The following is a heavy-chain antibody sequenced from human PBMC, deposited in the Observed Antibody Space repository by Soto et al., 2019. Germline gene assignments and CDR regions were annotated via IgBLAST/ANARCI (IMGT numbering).Heavy chain of an antibody. Sequence: ASVKVSCKASGGTFSSYAISWVRQAPGQGLEWMGGIIPIFGTANYAQKFQGRVTITADESTSTAYMELSSLRSEDTAVYYCARVQRGYYDSSGYYFPYYFDYWGQGTLVTVSS. CDR1: GGTFSSYA. CDR3: ARVQRGYYDSSGYYFPYYFDY. CDR2: IIPIFGTA. J-gene: IGHJ4*02. V-gene: IGHV1-69*13. D-gene: IGHD3-22*01.